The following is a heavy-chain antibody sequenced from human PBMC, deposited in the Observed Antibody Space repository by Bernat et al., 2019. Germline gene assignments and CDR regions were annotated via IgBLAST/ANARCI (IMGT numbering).Heavy chain of an antibody. J-gene: IGHJ5*02. CDR3: ARDPGGAPDTWFDP. D-gene: IGHD3-16*01. CDR2: INPSGGTT. CDR1: GYTFTSYY. V-gene: IGHV1-46*01. Sequence: QVHLVQSGAEVKKPGASVKVSCKASGYTFTSYYMQWVRQAPGQGLEWMGIINPSGGTTNYAQKFQGRVTITADKSTNTAYMELSSLRSDDTAMYYCARDPGGAPDTWFDPWGQGTLVTVSS.